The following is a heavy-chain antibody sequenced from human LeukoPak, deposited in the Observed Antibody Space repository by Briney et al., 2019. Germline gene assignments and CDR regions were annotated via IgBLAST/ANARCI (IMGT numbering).Heavy chain of an antibody. V-gene: IGHV3-23*01. Sequence: GGSLRLSCAASGFTFSNFAMSWVRQAPGKGLEWVSAISGSGGSTYYADSVKGRFTISRDNSKNTLYLQMNSLRAEDTAVYYCAKARPDIVVVPAAFSWGQGTLVTVSS. CDR1: GFTFSNFA. J-gene: IGHJ4*02. D-gene: IGHD2-2*01. CDR3: AKARPDIVVVPAAFS. CDR2: ISGSGGST.